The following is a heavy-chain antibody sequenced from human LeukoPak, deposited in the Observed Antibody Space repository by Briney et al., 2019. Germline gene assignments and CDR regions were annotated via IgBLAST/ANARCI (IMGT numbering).Heavy chain of an antibody. V-gene: IGHV4-39*01. Sequence: SETLSLTCTVSGGSISSSSYYWGWIRQPPGKGLEWIGEINHSGSTNYNPSLKSRVTISVDTSKNQFSLKLSSVTAADTAVYYCASSSWAPYYYYGMDVWGQGTTVTVSS. CDR1: GGSISSSSYY. D-gene: IGHD6-13*01. J-gene: IGHJ6*02. CDR2: INHSGST. CDR3: ASSSWAPYYYYGMDV.